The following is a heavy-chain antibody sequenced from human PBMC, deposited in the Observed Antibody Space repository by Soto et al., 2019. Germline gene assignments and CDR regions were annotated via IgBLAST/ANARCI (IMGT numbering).Heavy chain of an antibody. CDR2: INHSGST. D-gene: IGHD5-18*01. J-gene: IGHJ5*02. Sequence: QVQLQQWGAGLLKPSETLSLTCAVYGGSFSGYYWSWIRQPPGKGLEWIGEINHSGSTNYNPSLKSRVTISVDTAKIQFSLKLSSVTAADTAVYYCARGYSYGPSNSWFDPWGQGTLVTVSS. CDR3: ARGYSYGPSNSWFDP. CDR1: GGSFSGYY. V-gene: IGHV4-34*01.